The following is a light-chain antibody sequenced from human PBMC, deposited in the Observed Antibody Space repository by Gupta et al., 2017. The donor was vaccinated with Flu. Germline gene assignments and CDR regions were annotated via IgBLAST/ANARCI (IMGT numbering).Light chain of an antibody. V-gene: IGKV1-39*01. J-gene: IGKJ2*01. CDR2: SAS. CDR1: QSISSY. CDR3: QQSYDTPYT. Sequence: PSSLSAFVGDRVTITCRASQSISSYLNWYHQRPGKAPKLLIYSASSLQSGVTSRFSGSGSGTDFTLTISSLQPEDFATYYCQQSYDTPYTFGQGTKLEIK.